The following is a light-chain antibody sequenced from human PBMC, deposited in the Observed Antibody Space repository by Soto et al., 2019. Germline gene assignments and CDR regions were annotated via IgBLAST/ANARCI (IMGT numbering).Light chain of an antibody. CDR3: QQRSSWLT. CDR1: QSVSSY. CDR2: DAS. V-gene: IGKV3-11*01. Sequence: EIVLTQSPATLSLSPAERATLCCRASQSVSSYLAWYQQKPGQAPRLLIYDASNRATGIPARFSGSGSGTDFTLTITSLEPEDFAVYYCQQRSSWLTFGGGTKVDIK. J-gene: IGKJ4*01.